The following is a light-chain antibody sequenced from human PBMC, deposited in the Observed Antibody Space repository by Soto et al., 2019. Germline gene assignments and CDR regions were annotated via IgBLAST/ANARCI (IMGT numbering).Light chain of an antibody. V-gene: IGLV2-14*03. CDR2: QVT. Sequence: LAQPASVSGSRGQSITISCTGTTRDIAGYNYISWYQQLPGKAPKLMIYQVTIRPSGISNRFSGSKSGNTASLTISGLQXEDEADYYCTSFSSSTSLYVFGTGTKV. CDR3: TSFSSSTSLYV. CDR1: TRDIAGYNY. J-gene: IGLJ1*01.